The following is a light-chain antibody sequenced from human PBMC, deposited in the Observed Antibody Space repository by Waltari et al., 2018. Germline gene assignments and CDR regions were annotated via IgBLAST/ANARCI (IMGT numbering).Light chain of an antibody. CDR2: GAS. Sequence: DIQLTQSPSSLSASVGDSVTITCRAGQTVLKYLNWYQQKPGKAPNLLIYGASTLQNGVPSRFRGTGSGTEYTLTISSLQPEDFATYFCQQSYSSRLTFGQGTKLEIK. J-gene: IGKJ2*01. CDR3: QQSYSSRLT. CDR1: QTVLKY. V-gene: IGKV1-39*01.